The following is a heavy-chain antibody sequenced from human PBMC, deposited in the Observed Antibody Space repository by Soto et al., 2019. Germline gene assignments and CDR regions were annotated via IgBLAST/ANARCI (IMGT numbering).Heavy chain of an antibody. CDR1: GSSLSTYW. D-gene: IGHD3-3*01. J-gene: IGHJ4*02. CDR3: AGFQFCVSLYLDF. V-gene: IGHV5-51*03. CDR2: IFPDDSET. Sequence: GESLNSSYWGLGSSLSTYWIDWERQMPGKGRECMGTIFPDDSETRYSPTFRGQLAISADKSISTAYLQWRSLKASDCAIDYCAGFQFCVSLYLDFWGQGTRVTVSS.